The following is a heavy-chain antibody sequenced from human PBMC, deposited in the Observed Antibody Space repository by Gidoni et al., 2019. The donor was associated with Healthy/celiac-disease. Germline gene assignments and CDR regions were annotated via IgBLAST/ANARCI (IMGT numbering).Heavy chain of an antibody. CDR3: ARDVTILAQNWFDP. CDR1: GFTFSSYS. CDR2: ISSSSSYI. D-gene: IGHD3-3*01. V-gene: IGHV3-21*01. J-gene: IGHJ5*02. Sequence: EVQLVESGGGLVKPGGSLRLSCAASGFTFSSYSMNWVRQAPGKGLEWVSSISSSSSYIYYADSVKGRFTISRDNAKNSLYLQMNSLRAEDTAVYYCARDVTILAQNWFDPWGQGTLVTVSS.